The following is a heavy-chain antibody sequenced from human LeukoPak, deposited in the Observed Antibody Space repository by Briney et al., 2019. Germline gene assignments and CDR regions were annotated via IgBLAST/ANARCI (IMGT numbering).Heavy chain of an antibody. CDR2: IYYSGST. J-gene: IGHJ4*02. Sequence: TSETLSLTCTVSGGSISSYYWSWIRQPPGKGLEWIGYIYYSGSTNYNPSLKSRVTISVDTSKNQFSLKLSSVTAADTAVYYRARAPRLDGEGYFDYWGQGTLVTVSS. CDR1: GGSISSYY. D-gene: IGHD5-12*01. V-gene: IGHV4-59*01. CDR3: ARAPRLDGEGYFDY.